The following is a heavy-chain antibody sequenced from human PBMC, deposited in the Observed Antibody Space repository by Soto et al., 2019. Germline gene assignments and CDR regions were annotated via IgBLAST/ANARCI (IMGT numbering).Heavy chain of an antibody. V-gene: IGHV1-18*01. CDR1: GYTFTSYG. D-gene: IGHD3-3*01. J-gene: IGHJ5*02. Sequence: GASVKVSCKASGYTFTSYGISWVRQAPGQGLEWMGWISAYNGNTNYAQKLQGRVTMTTDTSTSTAYMELRSLRSDDTAVYYCARDLRGFYFYDDNWFDPWGQGTLVTVSS. CDR3: ARDLRGFYFYDDNWFDP. CDR2: ISAYNGNT.